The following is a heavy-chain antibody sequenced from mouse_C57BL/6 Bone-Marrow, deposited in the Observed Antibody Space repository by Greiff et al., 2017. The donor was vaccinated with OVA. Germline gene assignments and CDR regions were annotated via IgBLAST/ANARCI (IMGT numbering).Heavy chain of an antibody. CDR3: AFYYGSSYRYFDV. D-gene: IGHD1-1*01. V-gene: IGHV1-39*01. J-gene: IGHJ1*03. CDR1: GYSFTDYN. CDR2: INPNYGTT. Sequence: VQLQQSGPELVKPGASVKISCKASGYSFTDYNMNWVKQSNGRGLEWIGVINPNYGTTSYNQKFKGKATLTVYQSSSTAYMQLNSLTSEDSAVYYCAFYYGSSYRYFDVWGTGTTVTVSS.